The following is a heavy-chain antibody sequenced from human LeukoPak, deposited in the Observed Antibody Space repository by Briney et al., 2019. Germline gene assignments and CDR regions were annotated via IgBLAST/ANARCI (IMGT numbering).Heavy chain of an antibody. J-gene: IGHJ6*03. CDR2: MNPNSGTT. D-gene: IGHD2-8*02. V-gene: IGHV1-8*01. CDR3: ARRTGYYNYMDV. Sequence: GASVKVSCTASGYTFTSYDMNWVRQATGQGLEWMGWMNPNSGTTGYAQKFQGRVTVTRNTSISTAYMELSSLRSEDTAVYYCARRTGYYNYMDVWGKGTTVTVSS. CDR1: GYTFTSYD.